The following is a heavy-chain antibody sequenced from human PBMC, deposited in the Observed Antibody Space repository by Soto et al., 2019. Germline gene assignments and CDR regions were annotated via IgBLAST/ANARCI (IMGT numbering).Heavy chain of an antibody. V-gene: IGHV3-23*01. J-gene: IGHJ4*02. D-gene: IGHD6-6*01. CDR1: GFTFSSYV. CDR2: ISGGGSNT. Sequence: GVSLRLSCAASGFTFSSYVMSWVRQAPGKGLEWVSGISGGGSNTFYADSVKGRFTISRDNSKNTLLLQMNSLGAEDTAVYYCAKDSNKYSSSLRGRYFDYWGQGIGVTVSS. CDR3: AKDSNKYSSSLRGRYFDY.